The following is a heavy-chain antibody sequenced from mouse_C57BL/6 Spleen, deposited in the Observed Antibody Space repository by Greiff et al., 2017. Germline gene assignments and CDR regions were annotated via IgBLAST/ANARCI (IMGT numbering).Heavy chain of an antibody. CDR1: GYTFTDYN. CDR3: ASRGYSNYGGFAY. J-gene: IGHJ3*01. V-gene: IGHV1-18*01. Sequence: EVKLQESGPELVKPGASVKIPCKASGYTFTDYNMDWVKQSHGKSLEWIGDINPNNGGTIYNQKFKGKATLTVDKSSSTAYMELRSLTSEDTAVYYCASRGYSNYGGFAYWGQGTLVTVSA. D-gene: IGHD2-5*01. CDR2: INPNNGGT.